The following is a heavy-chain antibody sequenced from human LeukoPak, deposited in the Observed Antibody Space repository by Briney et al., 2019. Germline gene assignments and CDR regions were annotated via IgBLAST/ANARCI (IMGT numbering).Heavy chain of an antibody. CDR3: ARVQRGGNYALFDF. CDR2: INPNSGGT. V-gene: IGHV1-2*02. J-gene: IGHJ4*02. CDR1: GYTFTNYG. D-gene: IGHD4-11*01. Sequence: ASVKVSCKASGYTFTNYGISWLRQAPGQGPEWMGWINPNSGGTNYAQKFQGRVTMTRDTSISTAYMELSRLRSDDTAVYYCARVQRGGNYALFDFWGQGTLVTVSS.